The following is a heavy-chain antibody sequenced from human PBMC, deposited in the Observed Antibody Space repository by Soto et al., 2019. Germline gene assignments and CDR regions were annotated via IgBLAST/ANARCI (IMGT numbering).Heavy chain of an antibody. CDR1: GGSISSGDYY. D-gene: IGHD3-22*01. Sequence: QVQLQESGPGLVKPSQTLSLTCTVSGGSISSGDYYWSWIRQPPGEGLERIGYIYYSGSTYYNPSPKGRFTISVYTSMNQFSPELSSVSAGDTAVYYCARDGVVGYYDRGGYWGQGTLVTVSS. CDR2: IYYSGST. J-gene: IGHJ4*01. V-gene: IGHV4-30-4*01. CDR3: ARDGVVGYYDRGGY.